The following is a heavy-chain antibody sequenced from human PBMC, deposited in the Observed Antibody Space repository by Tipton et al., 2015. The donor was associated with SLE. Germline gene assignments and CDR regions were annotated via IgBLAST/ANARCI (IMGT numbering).Heavy chain of an antibody. J-gene: IGHJ6*03. CDR3: AREGQSSTWYSDSMNYYYYMDV. Sequence: GLVKPSETLSLTCTVSGGSINRNYWSWIRQPPGKGLEWIGYVYYSGSTNYNPSLKSRVTISMDTSKNQFSLKLNSVTAADTAVYYCAREGQSSTWYSDSMNYYYYMDVWGKGTTVTVSS. CDR2: VYYSGST. D-gene: IGHD6-13*01. V-gene: IGHV4-59*12. CDR1: GGSINRNY.